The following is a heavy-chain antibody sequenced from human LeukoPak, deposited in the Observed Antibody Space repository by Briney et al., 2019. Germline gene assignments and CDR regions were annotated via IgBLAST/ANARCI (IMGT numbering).Heavy chain of an antibody. CDR2: INHSGST. CDR3: ARGRPTIRYSYGSHFDY. CDR1: GGSFSGYY. V-gene: IGHV4-34*01. J-gene: IGHJ4*02. Sequence: SETLSLTCAVYGGSFSGYYWSWIRQPPGKGLEWIGEINHSGSTNYNPSLKSRVTISVDTSKNQFSLKLSSVTAADTAVYYWARGRPTIRYSYGSHFDYWGQGTLVTVSS. D-gene: IGHD5-18*01.